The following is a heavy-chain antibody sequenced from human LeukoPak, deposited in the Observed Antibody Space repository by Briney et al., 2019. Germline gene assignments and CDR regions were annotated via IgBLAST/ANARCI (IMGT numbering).Heavy chain of an antibody. V-gene: IGHV3-74*01. J-gene: IGHJ4*02. CDR1: GFTFSSYW. D-gene: IGHD3-10*01. CDR3: AKDERFGESLYSPLDY. Sequence: PGGSLRLSCAASGFTFSSYWMHWVRQASGKVLVWVSRINSDGSITSYADSVKGRFTISRDNAKNTLYLQMNSLRAEDTAVYYCAKDERFGESLYSPLDYWGQGTLVTVSS. CDR2: INSDGSIT.